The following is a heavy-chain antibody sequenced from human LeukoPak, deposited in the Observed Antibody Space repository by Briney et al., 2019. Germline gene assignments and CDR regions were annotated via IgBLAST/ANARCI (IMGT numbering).Heavy chain of an antibody. J-gene: IGHJ4*02. Sequence: PGGSLRLSCAASGFTFSSYGMHWVRQAPGKGLEWVAVISYDGSNKYYADSVKGRFTISRDNSKNTLYLQMNSLRAEDTAVYYCASTYYFDYWGQGTLVTVSS. V-gene: IGHV3-30*03. CDR1: GFTFSSYG. CDR3: ASTYYFDY. CDR2: ISYDGSNK.